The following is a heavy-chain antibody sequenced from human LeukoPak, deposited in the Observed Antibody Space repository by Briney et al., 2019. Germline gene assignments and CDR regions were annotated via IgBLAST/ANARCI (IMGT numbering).Heavy chain of an antibody. CDR3: ARVYSGSYYGY. D-gene: IGHD1-26*01. V-gene: IGHV1-3*01. CDR1: GYTFTSYA. J-gene: IGHJ4*02. Sequence: ASVKVSCKASGYTFTSYAMHWVRQAPGQRLEWMGWINAGNGNTKYSQKFQGRVTITRDTSASTAYMELSSLRSEDTAVYYRARVYSGSYYGYWGQGTLVTVSS. CDR2: INAGNGNT.